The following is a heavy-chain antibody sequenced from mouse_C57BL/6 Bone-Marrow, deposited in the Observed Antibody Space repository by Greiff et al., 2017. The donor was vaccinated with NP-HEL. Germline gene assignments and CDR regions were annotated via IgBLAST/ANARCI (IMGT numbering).Heavy chain of an antibody. J-gene: IGHJ4*01. CDR3: ARGLLRAMDY. Sequence: VQLQQSGAELVKPGASVKLSCKASGYTFTSYWMQWVKQRPGQGLEWIGEIDPSDSYTNYNQKFKGKATLTVDTSSSTAYMQLSSLTSEDSAVYYCARGLLRAMDYWGQGTSVTVSS. D-gene: IGHD2-3*01. V-gene: IGHV1-50*01. CDR1: GYTFTSYW. CDR2: IDPSDSYT.